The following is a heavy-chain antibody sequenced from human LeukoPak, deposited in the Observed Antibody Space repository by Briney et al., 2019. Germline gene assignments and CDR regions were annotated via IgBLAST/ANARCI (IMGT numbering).Heavy chain of an antibody. V-gene: IGHV3-23*01. J-gene: IGHJ3*02. D-gene: IGHD3-10*01. CDR1: GFTFSSYA. CDR2: ISGSGGST. Sequence: GGSLRLSCAASGFTFSSYAMSWVRQAPGKGLEWVSAISGSGGSTYYADSVKGRFTISRDNSKNTLYLQMNSLRAEDTAVYYCAKDLRMVRGVRGAFDIWGQGTMVTVSS. CDR3: AKDLRMVRGVRGAFDI.